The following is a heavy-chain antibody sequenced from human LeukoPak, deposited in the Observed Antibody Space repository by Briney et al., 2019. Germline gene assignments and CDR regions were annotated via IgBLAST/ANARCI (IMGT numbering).Heavy chain of an antibody. J-gene: IGHJ5*02. CDR2: IYYSGST. Sequence: PSETLSLTCTVSGGSISSHYWSWIRQPPGKGLEWIGYIYYSGSTNYNPSLKSRVTISVDTSKNQLSLKLSSVTAADTAVYYCARLTAGSSSWYLLVPSFTWFDPWGQGTLVTVSS. CDR3: ARLTAGSSSWYLLVPSFTWFDP. D-gene: IGHD6-13*01. V-gene: IGHV4-59*11. CDR1: GGSISSHY.